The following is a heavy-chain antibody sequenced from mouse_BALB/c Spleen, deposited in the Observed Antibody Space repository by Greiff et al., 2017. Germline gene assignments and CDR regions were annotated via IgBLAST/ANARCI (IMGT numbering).Heavy chain of an antibody. CDR2: ISSGGSYT. D-gene: IGHD1-1*01. CDR3: AREITTEAY. J-gene: IGHJ3*01. CDR1: GFTFSSYA. Sequence: EVKLMESGGGLVKPGGSLKLSCAASGFTFSSYAMSWVRQSPEKRLEWVAEISSGGSYTYYPDTVTGRFTISRDNAKNTLYLEMSSLRSEDTAMYYCAREITTEAYWGQGTLVTVSA. V-gene: IGHV5-9-4*01.